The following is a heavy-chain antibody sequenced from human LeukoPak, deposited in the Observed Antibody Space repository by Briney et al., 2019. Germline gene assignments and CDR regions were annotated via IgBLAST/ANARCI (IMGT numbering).Heavy chain of an antibody. CDR1: GFTFSDYY. D-gene: IGHD3-22*01. V-gene: IGHV3-11*04. CDR2: ISSSGSTI. Sequence: GGSLRLSCAASGFTFSDYYMSWIRQAPGKGLEWVSYISSSGSTIYYADSVKGRFTISRDNAKNSLYLQMNSLRAEDTAVYYCARLYYYDSSGYYYLGYFDYWGQGTLVTVSS. CDR3: ARLYYYDSSGYYYLGYFDY. J-gene: IGHJ4*02.